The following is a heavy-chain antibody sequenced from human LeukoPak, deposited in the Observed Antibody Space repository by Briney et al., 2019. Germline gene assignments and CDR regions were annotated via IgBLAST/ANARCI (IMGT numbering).Heavy chain of an antibody. Sequence: GGSLRLSCAASRFTFSDYYMSWIRQAPGKGLEWVSYISSSSSTIYYADSVKGRFTISRDNAKNSLYLQMNSLRAEDTAVYYCAREGIVVVPAASVKGYYYHYMDVWGKGTTVTVSS. D-gene: IGHD2-2*01. CDR1: RFTFSDYY. J-gene: IGHJ6*03. CDR2: ISSSSSTI. V-gene: IGHV3-11*04. CDR3: AREGIVVVPAASVKGYYYHYMDV.